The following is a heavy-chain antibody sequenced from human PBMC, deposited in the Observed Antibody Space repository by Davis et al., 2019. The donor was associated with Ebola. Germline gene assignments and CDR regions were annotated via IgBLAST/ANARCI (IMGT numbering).Heavy chain of an antibody. J-gene: IGHJ3*01. D-gene: IGHD6-19*01. CDR3: VKDTSNVWFDV. CDR2: VGRGTDT. V-gene: IGHV3-23*01. Sequence: GESLKISCAASGFMFTGYVLSWVRQAPGKGLEWVSTVGRGTDTYYADSVKGRFTISRDNYQNTLFLQMNSLRVEDTAIYYCVKDTSNVWFDVWGQGTMVTVSS. CDR1: GFMFTGYV.